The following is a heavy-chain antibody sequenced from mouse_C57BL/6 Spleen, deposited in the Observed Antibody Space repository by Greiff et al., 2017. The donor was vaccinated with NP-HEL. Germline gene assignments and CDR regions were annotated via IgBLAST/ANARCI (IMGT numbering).Heavy chain of an antibody. V-gene: IGHV1-39*01. CDR1: GYSFTDYN. D-gene: IGHD2-5*01. Sequence: VHVKQSGPELVKPGASVKISCKASGYSFTDYNMNWVKQSNGKSLEWIGVINPNYGTTSYNQKFKGKATLTVDQSSSTAYMQLNSLTSEDSAVYYCARSAYYSNNYAMDYWGQGTSVTVSS. CDR2: INPNYGTT. CDR3: ARSAYYSNNYAMDY. J-gene: IGHJ4*01.